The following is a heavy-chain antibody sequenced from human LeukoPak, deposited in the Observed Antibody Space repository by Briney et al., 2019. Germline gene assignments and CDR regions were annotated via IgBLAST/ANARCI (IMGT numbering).Heavy chain of an antibody. CDR2: IYYSGST. V-gene: IGHV4-59*01. CDR1: GGSISSYY. J-gene: IGHJ3*02. CDR3: ARVAVAGTWAFDI. D-gene: IGHD6-19*01. Sequence: SETLSLTCTVSGGSISSYYWSWIRQPTGKGLEWIGYIYYSGSTNYNPSLKSRVTISVDTSKNQFSLKLSSVTAADTAVYYCARVAVAGTWAFDIWGQGTMVTVSS.